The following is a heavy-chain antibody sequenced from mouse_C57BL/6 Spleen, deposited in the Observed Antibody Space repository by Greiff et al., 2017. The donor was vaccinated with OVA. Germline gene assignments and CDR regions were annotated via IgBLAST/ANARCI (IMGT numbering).Heavy chain of an antibody. CDR2: IDPKNGGT. CDR1: GFTFNDYY. J-gene: IGHJ2*01. Sequence: QVQLQQSGAELVKPGASVKLSCTASGFTFNDYYMHWVKQRPEQGLEWIGRIDPKNGGTNYTPKFKGKATLTADKSSSTAYMQLSSLTSEDTAVYYGASVDTVDYWGQGTTLTVSS. D-gene: IGHD1-1*01. CDR3: ASVDTVDY. V-gene: IGHV1-77*01.